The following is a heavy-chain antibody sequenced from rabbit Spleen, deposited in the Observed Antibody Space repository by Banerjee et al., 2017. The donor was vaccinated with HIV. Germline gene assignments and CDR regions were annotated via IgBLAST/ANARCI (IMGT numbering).Heavy chain of an antibody. D-gene: IGHD1-1*01. Sequence: QEQLVESGGGLVQPEGSLTLTCKASGFDFSNKAVMCWVRQAPGKGLEWIASIYGGSSGSPYYASWAKGRFTISKTSSTTVTLQMTSLTAADTATYFCARSPYGGNSGYFLGLWGPGTLVTVS. CDR3: ARSPYGGNSGYFLGL. CDR1: GFDFSNKAV. J-gene: IGHJ4*01. V-gene: IGHV1S45*01. CDR2: IYGGSSGSP.